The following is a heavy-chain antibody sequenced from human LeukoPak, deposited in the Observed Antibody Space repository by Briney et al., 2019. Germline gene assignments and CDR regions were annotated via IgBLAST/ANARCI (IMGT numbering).Heavy chain of an antibody. Sequence: ASVKVSCKASGYTFTSYYMHWVRQAPGQGLEWMGIINPSGGSTSYAQKFQGRVTMTRDMSTSTVYMELSSLRSEDTAVYYCARDKRGYSGYDLSFSGGLLWYFDLWGRGTLVTVSS. V-gene: IGHV1-46*01. CDR3: ARDKRGYSGYDLSFSGGLLWYFDL. J-gene: IGHJ2*01. D-gene: IGHD5-12*01. CDR1: GYTFTSYY. CDR2: INPSGGST.